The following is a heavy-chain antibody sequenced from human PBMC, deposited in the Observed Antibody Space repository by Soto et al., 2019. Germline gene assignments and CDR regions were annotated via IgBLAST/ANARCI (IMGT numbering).Heavy chain of an antibody. V-gene: IGHV3-73*01. CDR1: GFPPSDSA. J-gene: IGHJ6*03. CDR3: TRHAGGQVEHSFYYYFMDV. Sequence: EVQLVESGGGLVQPGGPLKLACLASGFPPSDSAIHWARRVSGKGREWVGRIRSKTNNYATTYGAPVRGRFTLSRDDSKNTAYLQMNNLESEDAAVYYCTRHAGGQVEHSFYYYFMDVWGKGTTVSV. CDR2: IRSKTNNYAT. D-gene: IGHD2-15*01.